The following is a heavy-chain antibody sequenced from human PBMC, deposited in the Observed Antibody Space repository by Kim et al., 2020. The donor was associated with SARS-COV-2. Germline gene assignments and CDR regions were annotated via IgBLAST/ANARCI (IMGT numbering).Heavy chain of an antibody. J-gene: IGHJ5*02. V-gene: IGHV3-23*01. CDR3: AKGSEDILTGYNH. D-gene: IGHD3-9*01. Sequence: YADSVKGRFTISRDNSKNTLYLQRNSLRDEDTAVYYCAKGSEDILTGYNHWGQGTLVTVSS.